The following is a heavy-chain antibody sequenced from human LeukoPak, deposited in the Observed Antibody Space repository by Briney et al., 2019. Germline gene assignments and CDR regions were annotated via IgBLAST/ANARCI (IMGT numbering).Heavy chain of an antibody. Sequence: SETLSLTCAVYGGSFSGYYWSWIRQPPGKGLEWIGEINHSGSTNYNPSLKSRVTISVDTSKNQFSLKLSSVTAADTAVYYCARGLGGSGSYSEPYFDYWGRGTLVTVSS. D-gene: IGHD3-10*01. J-gene: IGHJ4*02. V-gene: IGHV4-34*01. CDR2: INHSGST. CDR1: GGSFSGYY. CDR3: ARGLGGSGSYSEPYFDY.